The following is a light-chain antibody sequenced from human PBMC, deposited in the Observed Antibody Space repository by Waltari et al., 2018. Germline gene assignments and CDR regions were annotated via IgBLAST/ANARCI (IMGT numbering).Light chain of an antibody. V-gene: IGLV2-14*01. Sequence: QSALTQPASVSGSPGQSIAISCTGTSSDVGGYNYVAWYQLHPGEAPKLLIYDVKDRPSGVSNRFSGSKSGNTASLTISGLQPEDEADYYCSSYTSSTTLFGGGTKLTVL. CDR2: DVK. CDR3: SSYTSSTTL. CDR1: SSDVGGYNY. J-gene: IGLJ2*01.